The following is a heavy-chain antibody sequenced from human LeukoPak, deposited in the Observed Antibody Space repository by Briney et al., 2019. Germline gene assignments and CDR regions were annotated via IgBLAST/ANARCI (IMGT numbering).Heavy chain of an antibody. Sequence: ASVKVSCKASGYTFTSYYMHWVRQAPGQGLEWMGIINPSGGSTSYAQKFQGRVTMTRDTSTSTVYMQPSSLRSEDTAVYYCASSITGSVDYYDSSGFDYWGQGTLVTVSS. D-gene: IGHD3-22*01. CDR1: GYTFTSYY. CDR2: INPSGGST. CDR3: ASSITGSVDYYDSSGFDY. V-gene: IGHV1-46*01. J-gene: IGHJ4*02.